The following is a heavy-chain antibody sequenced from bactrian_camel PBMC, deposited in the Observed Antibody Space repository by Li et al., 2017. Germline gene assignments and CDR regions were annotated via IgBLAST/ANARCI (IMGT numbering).Heavy chain of an antibody. V-gene: IGHV3S35*01. Sequence: QPGGSLRLSCAASGLTVSTSTMSWVRQAPGKGLEWISRIKRDGATTYYADAVKGRFTISRDKNTVYLQVDSLRTEDTALYYCTTQIIPRSWGQGTQVTVS. CDR3: TTQIIPRS. CDR1: GLTVSTST. J-gene: IGHJ4*01. CDR2: IKRDGATT.